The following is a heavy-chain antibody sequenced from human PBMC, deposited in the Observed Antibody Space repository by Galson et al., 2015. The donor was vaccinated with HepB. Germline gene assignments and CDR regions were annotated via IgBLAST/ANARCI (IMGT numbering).Heavy chain of an antibody. CDR3: ATPSGWRAAAGTGGYFDY. CDR2: IRYDGSNK. Sequence: SLRLSCAASGFTFSSYGMHWVRQAPGKGLEWVAFIRYDGSNKYYADSVKGRFTISRDNSKNTLYLQMNSLRAEDTAVYYCATPSGWRAAAGTGGYFDYWGQGTLVTVSS. J-gene: IGHJ4*02. D-gene: IGHD6-13*01. CDR1: GFTFSSYG. V-gene: IGHV3-30*02.